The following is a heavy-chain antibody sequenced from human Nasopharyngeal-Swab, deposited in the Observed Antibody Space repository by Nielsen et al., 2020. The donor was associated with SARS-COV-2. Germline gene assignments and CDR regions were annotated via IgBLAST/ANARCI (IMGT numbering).Heavy chain of an antibody. Sequence: LRLSCTVSGGSIDTYYWNWIRQPPGKELEWIGYISYSGATKYNPSLEGRVTISLDTSKNQSFLRLSAVTAADTAVYFCARKYGSGSYIGFDPWGQGTLVTVSS. CDR3: ARKYGSGSYIGFDP. CDR1: GGSIDTYY. J-gene: IGHJ5*02. D-gene: IGHD3-10*01. CDR2: ISYSGAT. V-gene: IGHV4-59*01.